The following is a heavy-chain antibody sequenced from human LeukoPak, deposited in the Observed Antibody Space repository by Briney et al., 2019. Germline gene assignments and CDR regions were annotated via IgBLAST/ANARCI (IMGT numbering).Heavy chain of an antibody. CDR2: INAGNGNT. CDR3: ARAPTDRYYYDSSGYYNGPYYYCGMDV. V-gene: IGHV1-3*01. CDR1: GYTFTSYA. J-gene: IGHJ6*02. Sequence: ASVKVSCKASGYTFTSYAMHWVRQAPGQRLEWMGWINAGNGNTKYSQKFQGRVTITRDTSASTAYMELSSLRSEDTAVYYCARAPTDRYYYDSSGYYNGPYYYCGMDVWGQGTTVTVSS. D-gene: IGHD3-22*01.